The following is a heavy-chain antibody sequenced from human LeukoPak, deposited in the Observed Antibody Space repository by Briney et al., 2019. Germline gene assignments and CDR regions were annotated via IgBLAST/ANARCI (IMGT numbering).Heavy chain of an antibody. CDR1: GGSISSSSYY. V-gene: IGHV4-39*01. D-gene: IGHD3-3*01. Sequence: SETLSLTCTVSGGSISSSSYYWGWIRQPPGKGLEWIGSIYYSGSTYYNPSLKSRVTISVDTSKNQFSLKLSSVTAADTAVYYCARHVTSSRFLERLLSKGFDYWGQGTLVTVSS. CDR3: ARHVTSSRFLERLLSKGFDY. CDR2: IYYSGST. J-gene: IGHJ4*02.